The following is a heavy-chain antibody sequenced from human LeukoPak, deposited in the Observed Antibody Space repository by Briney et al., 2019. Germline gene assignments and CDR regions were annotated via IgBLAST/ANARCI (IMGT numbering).Heavy chain of an antibody. Sequence: GGSLRLSCAASGFTFSSYSMNWVRQAPGKGLEWVSSISSSSYIYYADSVKGRFTISRDNAKNSLYLQMNSLRAEDTAVYYCARVVGVTRRSWFDPWGQGTLVTVSS. D-gene: IGHD3-10*01. J-gene: IGHJ5*02. CDR2: ISSSSYI. CDR1: GFTFSSYS. V-gene: IGHV3-21*01. CDR3: ARVVGVTRRSWFDP.